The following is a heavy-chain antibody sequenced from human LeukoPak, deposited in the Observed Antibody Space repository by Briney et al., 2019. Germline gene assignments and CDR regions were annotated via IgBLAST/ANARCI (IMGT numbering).Heavy chain of an antibody. CDR1: GFTFDDYA. Sequence: PGGSLRLSCAASGFTFDDYAMHWVRQAPGKGLEWVSLISGDGGSTYYADSVKGRFTLSRDNSKNSLYLQMNSLRTEDTALYYCAKDTSSYYDFWSGYYDPGDYWGQGTLVTVSS. D-gene: IGHD3-3*01. CDR3: AKDTSSYYDFWSGYYDPGDY. CDR2: ISGDGGST. V-gene: IGHV3-43*02. J-gene: IGHJ4*02.